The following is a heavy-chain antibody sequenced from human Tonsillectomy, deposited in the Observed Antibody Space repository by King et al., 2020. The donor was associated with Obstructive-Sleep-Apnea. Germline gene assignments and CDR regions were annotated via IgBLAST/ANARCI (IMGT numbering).Heavy chain of an antibody. Sequence: VQLQQWGAGLLKPSETLSLTCAVYGGSFSGYYWSWIRQPPGKGLEWIGEINHSGSTNYNPSLKSRVTISVDTSKNQFSLKLSSVTAADTAVYYCARVYYYVSSGYPLDYWGQGTLVTVSS. D-gene: IGHD3-22*01. CDR1: GGSFSGYY. CDR2: INHSGST. CDR3: ARVYYYVSSGYPLDY. V-gene: IGHV4-34*01. J-gene: IGHJ4*02.